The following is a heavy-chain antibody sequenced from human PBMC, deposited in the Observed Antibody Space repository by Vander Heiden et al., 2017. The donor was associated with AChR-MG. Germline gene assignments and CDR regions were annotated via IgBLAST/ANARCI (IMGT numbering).Heavy chain of an antibody. CDR2: IYSGGST. Sequence: EVQLVESGGGLVQPGGSLRLSGAASGFTVSSNYMGWVRQDPGKGLEWVSVIYSGGSTYYADSVKGRFTISRDNSKNTLYLQMNSLRAEDTAVYYCASTYYYDSSGYPEVWGQGTLVTVSS. CDR3: ASTYYYDSSGYPEV. V-gene: IGHV3-66*01. D-gene: IGHD3-22*01. J-gene: IGHJ4*02. CDR1: GFTVSSNY.